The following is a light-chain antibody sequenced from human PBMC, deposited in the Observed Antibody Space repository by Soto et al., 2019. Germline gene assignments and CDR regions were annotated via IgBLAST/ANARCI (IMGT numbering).Light chain of an antibody. CDR2: AND. CDR1: SSNIGVNT. Sequence: QAVVTQPPSASGTPGQRVTISCSGSSSNIGVNTANWYQRLPGMAPKLLIYANDQRPSGVPDRFSGSKSGASASLAISGLQYEDEADYYCAAWDDSLSGVIFGAGTKLTVL. J-gene: IGLJ2*01. CDR3: AAWDDSLSGVI. V-gene: IGLV1-44*01.